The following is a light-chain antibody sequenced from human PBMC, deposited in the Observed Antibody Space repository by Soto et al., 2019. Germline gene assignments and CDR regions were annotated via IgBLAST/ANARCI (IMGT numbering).Light chain of an antibody. J-gene: IGKJ2*01. CDR1: QSVLYSSNNKNY. CDR2: RAS. CDR3: QQYYSTPYT. V-gene: IGKV4-1*01. Sequence: DIGMTQSPDSLAVSLGERATINCKSSQSVLYSSNNKNYLAWYQQKPGQPPKLLIYRASTRESGVPDRFSGSGSGTDFTLTISSLQAEDVAVYYCQQYYSTPYTFGQGTK.